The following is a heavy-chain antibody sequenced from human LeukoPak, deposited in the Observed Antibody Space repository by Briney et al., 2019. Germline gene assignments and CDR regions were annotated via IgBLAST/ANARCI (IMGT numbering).Heavy chain of an antibody. CDR2: ISAYNGDT. Sequence: ASVKVSCKASGYTFTSYGFSWVRQAPGQGLEWMGWISAYNGDTSYAQKLQGRVTMTTDTSTSTVYMELRSLRSDDTAVYYCAREDPLRYYFDYWGQGTLVTVSS. CDR3: AREDPLRYYFDY. D-gene: IGHD3-10*01. CDR1: GYTFTSYG. J-gene: IGHJ4*02. V-gene: IGHV1-18*01.